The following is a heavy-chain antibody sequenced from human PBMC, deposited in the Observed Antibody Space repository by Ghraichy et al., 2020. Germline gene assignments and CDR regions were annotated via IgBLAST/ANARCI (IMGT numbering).Heavy chain of an antibody. Sequence: GGSLRLSCEASGFTFSSYAMTWVRQAPGKGLEWVSATSGGGGSTYYADSVKGRFTISRDNSKNTLYLQMNSLRAEDTAVYSCAKVVSWRYFDLWGRGTLVTVSS. CDR1: GFTFSSYA. CDR3: AKVVSWRYFDL. D-gene: IGHD5/OR15-5a*01. V-gene: IGHV3-23*01. J-gene: IGHJ2*01. CDR2: TSGGGGST.